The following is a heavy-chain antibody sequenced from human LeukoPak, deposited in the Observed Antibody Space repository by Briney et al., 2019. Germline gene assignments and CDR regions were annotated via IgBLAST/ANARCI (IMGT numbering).Heavy chain of an antibody. J-gene: IGHJ5*02. Sequence: SETLSLTCTVSGGSISSSSYYWGWIRQPPGKGLEWIGSIYYSGSTYYNPSLKSRVTISVDTSKNQFSLKLSSVTAADTAVYYCARARGGNDILTGYYRVSWFDPWGQGTLVTVSS. V-gene: IGHV4-39*07. CDR3: ARARGGNDILTGYYRVSWFDP. CDR1: GGSISSSSYY. D-gene: IGHD3-9*01. CDR2: IYYSGST.